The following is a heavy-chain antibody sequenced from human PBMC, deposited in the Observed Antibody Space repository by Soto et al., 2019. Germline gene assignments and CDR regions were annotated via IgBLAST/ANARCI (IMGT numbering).Heavy chain of an antibody. CDR2: IDPSDSYT. CDR3: ARRVDVYSMVV. CDR1: GYSFTSYW. J-gene: IGHJ6*02. Sequence: GESLKISCKGSGYSFTSYWISWVRQMPGKGLEWMGRIDPSDSYTNYSPSFQGHVTISADKSISTSYLQWSSLKASDTAMYYCARRVDVYSMVVWGQGSKLGVCS. D-gene: IGHD2-2*01. V-gene: IGHV5-10-1*01.